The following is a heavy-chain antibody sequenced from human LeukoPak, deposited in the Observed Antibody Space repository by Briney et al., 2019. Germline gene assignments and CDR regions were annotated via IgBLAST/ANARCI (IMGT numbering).Heavy chain of an antibody. CDR3: GYSYGRRFDY. J-gene: IGHJ4*02. Sequence: SETLSLTCAVSGGSIGSSNWWSWVRQAPGKGLEWIGEIYHTGITNYNPSLKSRVTISVDKSKNHFSLNLSSVTAADTAVYYCGYSYGRRFDYWGQGTLVTVSS. D-gene: IGHD5-18*01. CDR2: IYHTGIT. V-gene: IGHV4-4*02. CDR1: GGSIGSSNW.